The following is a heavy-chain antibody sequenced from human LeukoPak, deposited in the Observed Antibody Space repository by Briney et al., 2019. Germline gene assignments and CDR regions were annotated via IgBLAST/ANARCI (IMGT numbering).Heavy chain of an antibody. CDR2: IWYDGSNK. CDR1: GFTFSSYG. D-gene: IGHD2-8*01. V-gene: IGHV3-33*01. CDR3: ARSGLMVYALN. Sequence: GGSLRLSCAASGFTFSSYGMHWVRQAPGKGLEWVAVIWYDGSNKYYADSVKGRFTISRDNSKNTLYLQMNSLRAEDTAVYYCARSGLMVYALNWGQGTLVTVSS. J-gene: IGHJ4*02.